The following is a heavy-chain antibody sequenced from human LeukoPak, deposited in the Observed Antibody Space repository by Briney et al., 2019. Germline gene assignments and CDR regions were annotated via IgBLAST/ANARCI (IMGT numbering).Heavy chain of an antibody. CDR2: ISSSGSSK. D-gene: IGHD3-3*01. J-gene: IGHJ6*04. CDR1: GFTFSTYN. Sequence: GGSLRLSCAASGFTFSTYNMNWVRQAPGKGLEWVSQISSSGSSKYYADSARGRFPISRDNVWNSLYLQMNSLRADDTAVYYCARRITISGVGYYMDVWGKGTTVTVSS. V-gene: IGHV3-48*01. CDR3: ARRITISGVGYYMDV.